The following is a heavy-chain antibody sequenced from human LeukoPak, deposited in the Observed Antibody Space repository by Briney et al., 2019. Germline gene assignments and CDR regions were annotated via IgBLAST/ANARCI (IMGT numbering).Heavy chain of an antibody. CDR3: ARDRYYDFWSGYYPDYYGMDV. J-gene: IGHJ6*02. CDR2: IYYSGST. CDR1: GGSISGYY. Sequence: SETLSLTCTVSGGSISGYYWSWIRQPPGKGLEWIGYIYYSGSTNYNPSLKSRVTISVDTSKNQFSLKLSSVTAADTAVYYCARDRYYDFWSGYYPDYYGMDVWGQGTTVTVSS. V-gene: IGHV4-59*01. D-gene: IGHD3-3*01.